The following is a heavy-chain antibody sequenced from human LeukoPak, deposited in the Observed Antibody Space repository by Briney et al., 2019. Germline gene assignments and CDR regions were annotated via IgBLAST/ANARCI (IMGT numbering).Heavy chain of an antibody. CDR2: ISSKAYGGTT. J-gene: IGHJ6*02. CDR1: GFTFGDYA. CDR3: TRDGHFLTGYDYYYYGMDV. Sequence: SLRLSCTASGFTFGDYAMSWFRQAPGKGLEWVGFISSKAYGGTTEYAACVKGRYPIPRDDSKSIGYLQMHSLKTEDASVYYCTRDGHFLTGYDYYYYGMDVWGRGTTVSVS. V-gene: IGHV3-49*03. D-gene: IGHD3/OR15-3a*01.